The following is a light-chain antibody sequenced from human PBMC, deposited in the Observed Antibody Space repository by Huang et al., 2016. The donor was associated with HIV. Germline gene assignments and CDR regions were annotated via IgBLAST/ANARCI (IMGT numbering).Light chain of an antibody. CDR1: QSVSSY. CDR2: DAS. V-gene: IGKV3-11*01. Sequence: EIVLTQSPATLSLSPGERATLSCRASQSVSSYLAWYQQKPGQAPRLLIYDASNRATGIPARFSGSGAGTDFTLTISSLESEDFVVYYCQQRSNWSPTFGGGTKVEIK. CDR3: QQRSNWSPT. J-gene: IGKJ4*01.